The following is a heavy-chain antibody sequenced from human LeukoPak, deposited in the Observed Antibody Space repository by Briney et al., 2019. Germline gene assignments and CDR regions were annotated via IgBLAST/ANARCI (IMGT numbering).Heavy chain of an antibody. CDR1: GINFRSSG. CDR3: AREGGRAAPGRFDY. Sequence: PGGSLRLSCAASGINFRSSGMHWVRQAPGKGLEWVTFIQNDGTDKSYVASVQGRFTISRDNSKNTVYLHMNSLRADDTALYYCAREGGRAAPGRFDYWGQGTLVTVSS. CDR2: IQNDGTDK. J-gene: IGHJ4*02. D-gene: IGHD6-13*01. V-gene: IGHV3-30*02.